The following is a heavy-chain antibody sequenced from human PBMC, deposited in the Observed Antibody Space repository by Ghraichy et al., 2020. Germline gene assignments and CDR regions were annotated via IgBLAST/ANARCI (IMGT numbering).Heavy chain of an antibody. D-gene: IGHD3-3*01. CDR3: ARGRPDYDFWNGDMMYYYYYYMDV. V-gene: IGHV1-69*13. CDR1: GGTFSSYA. CDR2: IIPIFGTA. J-gene: IGHJ6*03. Sequence: SVKVSCKASGGTFSSYAISWVRQAPGQGLEWMGGIIPIFGTANYAQKFQGRVTITADESTSTAYMELSSLRSEDTAVYYCARGRPDYDFWNGDMMYYYYYYMDVWGKGTTVTVSS.